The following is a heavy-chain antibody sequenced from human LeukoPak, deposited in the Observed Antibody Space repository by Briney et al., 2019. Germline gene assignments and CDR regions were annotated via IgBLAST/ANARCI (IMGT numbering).Heavy chain of an antibody. CDR1: GHSVSSNSAA. J-gene: IGHJ6*03. CDR3: ARGRVTTIANYYYYYIDV. V-gene: IGHV6-1*01. Sequence: SQTLSLTCAISGHSVSSNSAAWTWIRQSPSRGLELLGRTYYRSKWDNDYAVSVKSRITISPDTSKNQFSLQLNSVTPEDTAVYYCARGRVTTIANYYYYYIDVWGKGTTVTVSS. CDR2: TYYRSKWDN. D-gene: IGHD4-17*01.